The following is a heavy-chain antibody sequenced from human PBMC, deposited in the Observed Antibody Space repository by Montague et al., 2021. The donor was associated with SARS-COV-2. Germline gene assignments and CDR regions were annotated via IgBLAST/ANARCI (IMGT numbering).Heavy chain of an antibody. CDR2: IDWDDDK. CDR1: GFSLSTSGMC. D-gene: IGHD4-23*01. J-gene: IGHJ6*02. Sequence: PALVKPTQTLTLTCTFSGFSLSTSGMCVSWIRRPPGKALEWLALIDWDDDKYYSTSLKTRLTISKDTSKNQVVLTMTNMDPVDTATYYCARMTTVVTSLGKYYWYGMDVWGQGTTVTVSS. CDR3: ARMTTVVTSLGKYYWYGMDV. V-gene: IGHV2-70*01.